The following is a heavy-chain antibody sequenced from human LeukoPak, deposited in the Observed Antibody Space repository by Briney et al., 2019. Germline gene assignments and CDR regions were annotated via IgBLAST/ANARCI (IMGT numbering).Heavy chain of an antibody. CDR2: MNSNNGGT. V-gene: IGHV1-2*02. J-gene: IGHJ3*01. Sequence: ASVKVSCKASGYTFTGYYMHWVRQAPGQGLEWMGWMNSNNGGTNYAQKFRGRVTMTRDTSISTAYMELSRLRSDDTAVYYCARYLPTPGDDFDFWGQGTMVTVSS. D-gene: IGHD1-14*01. CDR3: ARYLPTPGDDFDF. CDR1: GYTFTGYY.